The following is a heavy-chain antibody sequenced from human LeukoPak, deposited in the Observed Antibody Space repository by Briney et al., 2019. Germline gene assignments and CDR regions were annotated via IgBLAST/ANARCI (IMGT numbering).Heavy chain of an antibody. CDR3: ARGLRMYYYYYYMDV. Sequence: GGSLRLSCAASGFTFSSYAMSWVRQAPGKGLEWVSSISSSSSYIYYADSVKGRFTISRDNAKNSLYLQMNSLRAEDTAVYYCARGLRMYYYYYYMDVWGKGTTVTVSS. D-gene: IGHD2-8*01. J-gene: IGHJ6*03. CDR2: ISSSSSYI. CDR1: GFTFSSYA. V-gene: IGHV3-21*01.